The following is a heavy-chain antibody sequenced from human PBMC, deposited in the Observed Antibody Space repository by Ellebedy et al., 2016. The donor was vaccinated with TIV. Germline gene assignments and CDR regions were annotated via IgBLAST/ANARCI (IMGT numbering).Heavy chain of an antibody. V-gene: IGHV3-7*01. CDR2: IKQDGSER. CDR1: GFSFSGYW. Sequence: GESLKISXAASGFSFSGYWMHWVRQAPGKGLEWVANIKQDGSERYYVDSVKDRFTISRDNAKNSLYLQMNSLRAEDTAVYYCARRFDYWGQGTLVTVSS. J-gene: IGHJ4*02. CDR3: ARRFDY.